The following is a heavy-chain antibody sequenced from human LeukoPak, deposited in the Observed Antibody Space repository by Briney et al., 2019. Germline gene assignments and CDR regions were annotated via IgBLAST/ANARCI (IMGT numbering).Heavy chain of an antibody. CDR1: GGTFISYA. J-gene: IGHJ4*02. CDR2: IIPILGVG. CDR3: ARLDWGF. V-gene: IGHV1-69*04. D-gene: IGHD3/OR15-3a*01. Sequence: SVKVSCKASGGTFISYAISWVRQAPGQGLEWMGRIIPILGVGNYAQKFQGRVTITADKSTSTVYMELTSLTSEDTAVYFCARLDWGFRGQGTLVTVSS.